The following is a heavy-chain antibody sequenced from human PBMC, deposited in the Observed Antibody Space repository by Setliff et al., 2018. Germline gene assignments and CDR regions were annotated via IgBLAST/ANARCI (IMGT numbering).Heavy chain of an antibody. CDR2: IRYDGSNK. CDR3: AKDPRDTYYNFGY. D-gene: IGHD3-3*01. Sequence: GVSLRLSCAASGFTFSSYGMHWVRQAPGKGLEWLAFIRYDGSNKYYADSVKGRFTISRDNSKNTLYLQMNSLRAEDTAVYYCAKDPRDTYYNFGYWGQGTLVTVSS. CDR1: GFTFSSYG. J-gene: IGHJ4*02. V-gene: IGHV3-30*02.